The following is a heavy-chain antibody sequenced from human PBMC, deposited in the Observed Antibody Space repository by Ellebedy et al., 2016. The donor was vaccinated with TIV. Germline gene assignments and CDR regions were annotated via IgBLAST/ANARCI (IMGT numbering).Heavy chain of an antibody. D-gene: IGHD3-22*01. V-gene: IGHV4-59*08. CDR1: GGAMRTYY. CDR3: ARHHGDSDSSASDAYNI. CDR2: IYYSGST. J-gene: IGHJ3*02. Sequence: SETLSLXCTVSGGAMRTYYWSWIRQPPGKGLEWIGYIYYSGSTKSNPSLKNRVTISGDTSKNQISLKLSSVTAADTAVYYCARHHGDSDSSASDAYNIWGQGTMVTVSS.